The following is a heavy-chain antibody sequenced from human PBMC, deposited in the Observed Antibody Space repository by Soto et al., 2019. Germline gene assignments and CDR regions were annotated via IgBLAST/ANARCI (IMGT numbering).Heavy chain of an antibody. CDR1: GGSFSGYY. Sequence: SETLSLTCAVYGGSFSGYYWSWIRQPPGKGLEWIGEINHSGSTNYNPSLKSRVTISVDTSKNQFSLKLSSVTAADTAVYYCARGSIAARRDYYYYGMDVWGQGTTVTVSS. V-gene: IGHV4-34*01. CDR3: ARGSIAARRDYYYYGMDV. J-gene: IGHJ6*02. D-gene: IGHD6-6*01. CDR2: INHSGST.